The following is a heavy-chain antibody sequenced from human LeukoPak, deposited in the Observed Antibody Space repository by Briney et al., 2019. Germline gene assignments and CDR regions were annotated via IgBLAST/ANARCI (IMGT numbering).Heavy chain of an antibody. CDR3: ATIFEF. Sequence: GGSLRLSCAASGFIFSSYWMSWVRQAPGKGLEWVGNIKEDGSEKRYVDSLKGRFTMSRDNAKNLLYLQMNSLRGEDTAVYYCATIFEFWGQGILVTVSS. CDR1: GFIFSSYW. V-gene: IGHV3-7*01. CDR2: IKEDGSEK. J-gene: IGHJ4*02. D-gene: IGHD1-14*01.